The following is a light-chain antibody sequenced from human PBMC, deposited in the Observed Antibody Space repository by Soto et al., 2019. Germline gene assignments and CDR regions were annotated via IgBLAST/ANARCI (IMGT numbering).Light chain of an antibody. Sequence: DIQMTQSPSTLSASVGDRVTITCRASQTISPWLAWYQQKPGKAPKLLIYEASNLQSGVPSRFSGSGSGTAFTLTISSLEPDAFASYYCQHYISCPLSFGGGTKVDFK. CDR3: QHYISCPLS. CDR1: QTISPW. CDR2: EAS. V-gene: IGKV1-5*03. J-gene: IGKJ4*01.